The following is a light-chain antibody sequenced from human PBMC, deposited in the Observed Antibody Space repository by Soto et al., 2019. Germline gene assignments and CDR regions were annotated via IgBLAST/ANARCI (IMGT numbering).Light chain of an antibody. CDR3: QSYDSSPSGYV. Sequence: QSVLTQPPSVSGAPGQRVTISCTGSSSNIGAGYDVHWYQQLPGTAPKLLIYGNNNRPSGVPDRFSGSKSGTSASLAITGLQAEDEADYYCQSYDSSPSGYVFGTGTKVTV. CDR2: GNN. CDR1: SSNIGAGYD. J-gene: IGLJ1*01. V-gene: IGLV1-40*01.